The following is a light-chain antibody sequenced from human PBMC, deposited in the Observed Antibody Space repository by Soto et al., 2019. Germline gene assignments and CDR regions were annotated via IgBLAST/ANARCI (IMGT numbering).Light chain of an antibody. CDR2: GAS. V-gene: IGKV3-20*01. J-gene: IGKJ1*01. Sequence: EIVLTHSPGTLSLSPWERATLSCRASQSVSSSYLAWYQQKPGQAPRLLIYGASSRPTGIPDRFSGSGSGTDFTLTISRLEPEDFAVYYCQQYGSSPWTFGQGTKVDIK. CDR3: QQYGSSPWT. CDR1: QSVSSSY.